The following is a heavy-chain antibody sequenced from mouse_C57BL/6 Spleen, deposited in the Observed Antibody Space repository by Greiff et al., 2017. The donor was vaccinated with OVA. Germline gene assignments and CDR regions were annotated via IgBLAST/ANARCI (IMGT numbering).Heavy chain of an antibody. J-gene: IGHJ2*01. CDR1: GFTFSSYA. V-gene: IGHV5-9-1*02. CDR3: TREGDSSGTLDY. CDR2: ISSGGDYL. D-gene: IGHD3-2*02. Sequence: EVQGVESGEGLVKPGGSLKLSCAASGFTFSSYAMSWVRQTPEKRLEWVAYISSGGDYLYYADTVKGRFTISRDNARNTLYLQMISLKSEDTAMYYCTREGDSSGTLDYWGQGTTLTVSS.